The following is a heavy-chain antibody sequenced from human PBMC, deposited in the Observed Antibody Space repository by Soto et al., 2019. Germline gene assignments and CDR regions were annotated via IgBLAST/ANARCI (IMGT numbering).Heavy chain of an antibody. CDR3: ARVGDYGDFDY. D-gene: IGHD4-17*01. Sequence: PSETLSLTCAVSGGSISSGGYSWSWIRQPPGKGLEWIGYIYHSGSTYYNPSLKSRVTISVDRSKNQFSLKLSSVTAADTAVYYCARVGDYGDFDYWGQGTLVTVSS. CDR2: IYHSGST. V-gene: IGHV4-30-2*01. J-gene: IGHJ4*02. CDR1: GGSISSGGYS.